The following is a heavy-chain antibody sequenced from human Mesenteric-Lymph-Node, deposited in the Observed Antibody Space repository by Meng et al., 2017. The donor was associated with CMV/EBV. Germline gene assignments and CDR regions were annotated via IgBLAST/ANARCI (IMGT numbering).Heavy chain of an antibody. CDR2: ISWNSYAI. CDR3: TKGSLGGSYFHAFDI. V-gene: IGHV3-9*01. CDR1: GFTFDDYA. Sequence: GGSLRLSCTASGFTFDDYAMHWVRQAPGKGLEWVSGISWNSYAIGYADSVKGRFTISRDNARNSLFLQMNSLRAEDTAFYYCTKGSLGGSYFHAFDIWGQGTMVTVSS. J-gene: IGHJ3*02. D-gene: IGHD2-15*01.